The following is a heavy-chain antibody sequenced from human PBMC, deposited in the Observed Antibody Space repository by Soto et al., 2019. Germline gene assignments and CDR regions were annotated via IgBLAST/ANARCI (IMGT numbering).Heavy chain of an antibody. D-gene: IGHD1-1*01. Sequence: EVQLLESGGGLVQPGGSLRLSCEASAFTISRYAMSWVRQAPGKGLEWVSAISDSGDTTHYADSVKGRFTISRDTSKGTLYLQMNTLRAEDTAVYYCAKDKPGTTSFDDWGQGTLVIVSS. J-gene: IGHJ4*02. CDR3: AKDKPGTTSFDD. CDR1: AFTISRYA. CDR2: ISDSGDTT. V-gene: IGHV3-23*01.